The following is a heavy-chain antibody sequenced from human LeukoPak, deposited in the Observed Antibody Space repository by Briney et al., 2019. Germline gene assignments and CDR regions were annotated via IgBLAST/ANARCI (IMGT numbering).Heavy chain of an antibody. CDR3: ARDSGIAVAGTDY. V-gene: IGHV1-46*03. D-gene: IGHD6-19*01. CDR1: GYTFTGYY. J-gene: IGHJ4*02. Sequence: GASVKVSCKASGYTFTGYYMHWVRQAPGQGLEWMGIINPSGGSTSYAQKFQGRVTMTRDTSTSTVYMELSSLSSEDTAVYYCARDSGIAVAGTDYWGQGTLVTVSS. CDR2: INPSGGST.